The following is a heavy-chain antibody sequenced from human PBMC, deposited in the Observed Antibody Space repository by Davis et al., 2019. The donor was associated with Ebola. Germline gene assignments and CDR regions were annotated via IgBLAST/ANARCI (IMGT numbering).Heavy chain of an antibody. J-gene: IGHJ2*01. D-gene: IGHD3-22*01. CDR3: ARADPYYYDSSGYYTYWYFDL. V-gene: IGHV4-59*01. CDR2: IYYSGST. CDR1: GGSIGSYY. Sequence: MPSETLSLTCSVSGGSIGSYYWSWIRQPPGKGLEWIGYIYYSGSTNYNPSLKSRVTISVDTSKNQFSLKLSSVTAADTAVYYCARADPYYYDSSGYYTYWYFDLWGRGTLVTVSS.